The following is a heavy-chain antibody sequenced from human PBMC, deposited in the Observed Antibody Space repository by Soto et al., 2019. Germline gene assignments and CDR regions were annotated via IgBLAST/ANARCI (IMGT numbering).Heavy chain of an antibody. CDR3: ARGDRGAFDI. V-gene: IGHV3-74*01. CDR1: GFTFSYYW. Sequence: EVQLVESGGGLVQPGESLRLSCAASGFTFSYYWMHWVRQAPGKGLVWVSRIHSDGSSTTYADSVKGRFTISRDNARNTVYLQMNSLRVEGTAVYYWARGDRGAFDIWGQGTVVTVS. D-gene: IGHD1-26*01. J-gene: IGHJ3*02. CDR2: IHSDGSST.